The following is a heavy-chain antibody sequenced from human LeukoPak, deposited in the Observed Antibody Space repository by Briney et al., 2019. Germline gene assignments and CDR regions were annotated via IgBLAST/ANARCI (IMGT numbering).Heavy chain of an antibody. V-gene: IGHV3-48*04. CDR2: ISSSSSTI. CDR3: ARDSESGSYYPYYYMDV. D-gene: IGHD1-26*01. Sequence: GGSLRLSCAASGFTFSSYSMNWVRQAPGKGLEWVSYISSSSSTIYYADSVKGRLTISRDNAKNSLYLQMNSLRAEDTAVYYCARDSESGSYYPYYYMDVWGKGTTVTVSS. CDR1: GFTFSSYS. J-gene: IGHJ6*03.